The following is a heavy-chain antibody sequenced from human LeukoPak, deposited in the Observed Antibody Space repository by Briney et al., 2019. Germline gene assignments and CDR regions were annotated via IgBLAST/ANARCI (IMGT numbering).Heavy chain of an antibody. D-gene: IGHD5-18*01. CDR1: GYTFTGYY. V-gene: IGHV1-2*06. CDR2: INPNSGGT. CDR3: AREWIQLWTYYYYGMDV. J-gene: IGHJ6*02. Sequence: GASVKVSCKASGYTFTGYYMHWVRQAPGQGLEWMGRINPNSGGTNYAQKFQGRVTMTRDTSTSTVYMELSSLRSEDTAVYYCAREWIQLWTYYYYGMDVWGQGTTVTVSS.